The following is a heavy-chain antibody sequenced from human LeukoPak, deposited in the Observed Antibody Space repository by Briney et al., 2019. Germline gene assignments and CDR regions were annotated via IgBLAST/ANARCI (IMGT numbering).Heavy chain of an antibody. D-gene: IGHD6-6*01. V-gene: IGHV5-51*01. J-gene: IGHJ6*03. Sequence: GESLKISCKGSGYSFTSYWIGWVRQMPGKGLEWMGIIYPGDSDTRYSPSFQGQVTISADKSISTAYLQWSSLKASDTDMYYCARLLAARYYYYYMDVWGKGTTVTVSS. CDR2: IYPGDSDT. CDR1: GYSFTSYW. CDR3: ARLLAARYYYYYMDV.